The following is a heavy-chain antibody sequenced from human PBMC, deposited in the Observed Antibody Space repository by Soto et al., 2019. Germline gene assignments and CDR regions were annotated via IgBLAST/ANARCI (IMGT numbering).Heavy chain of an antibody. Sequence: EVQLLESGGGLVQPGGSLRLSCAASGFTFKNYAMSWVRQAPGKGLEWVSVISDGADTTYYADSVKGRFTISRDNSKNTLYLRMSSLRAEDTAVYYCAKHELDTAMLPQYWYFDLWGRGTLVTISS. CDR2: ISDGADTT. CDR3: AKHELDTAMLPQYWYFDL. CDR1: GFTFKNYA. J-gene: IGHJ2*01. D-gene: IGHD5-18*01. V-gene: IGHV3-23*01.